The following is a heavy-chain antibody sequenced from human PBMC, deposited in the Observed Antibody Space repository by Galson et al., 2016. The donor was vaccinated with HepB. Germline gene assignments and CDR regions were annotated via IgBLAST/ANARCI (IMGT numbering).Heavy chain of an antibody. V-gene: IGHV3-30*04. J-gene: IGHJ4*02. CDR3: ARDRRLDH. CDR1: GFTFTIYA. D-gene: IGHD3-3*01. Sequence: SLRLSCAASGFTFTIYAIHWVRQAPGKGLEWVADVSYDGTKRNYADSVKGRFTISRDNSRNTVYLQMNSLRGEDMAVRYCARDRRLDHWGQGALVTVSS. CDR2: VSYDGTKR.